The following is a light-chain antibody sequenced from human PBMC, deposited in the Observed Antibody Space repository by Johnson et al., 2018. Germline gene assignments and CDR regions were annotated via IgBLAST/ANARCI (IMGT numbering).Light chain of an antibody. CDR2: ENN. CDR1: SYNIGNNY. V-gene: IGLV1-51*02. CDR3: GTWDSSLSAVNV. Sequence: QSVLTQPPSVSAAPGQKVTISCSGSSYNIGNNYVSWYQQLPGTAPKLLIYENNKRPSGIPDRFSGSKSGTSATLGITGLQTGDEADYYCGTWDSSLSAVNVFGTGTKVTVL. J-gene: IGLJ1*01.